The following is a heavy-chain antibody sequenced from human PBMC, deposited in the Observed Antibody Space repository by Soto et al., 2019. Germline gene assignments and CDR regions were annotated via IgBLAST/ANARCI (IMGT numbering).Heavy chain of an antibody. CDR3: ASSYAYAEGYYWYGIDV. J-gene: IGHJ6*02. Sequence: EVQLVESGGGVVLPGGSLRLSCAASGFTFSRYWMHWVRQAPGKGLVWVSRVSSYGRDTHYADSVTGRFTISRDNAKNTLYLQMNSRRADHTAVYYCASSYAYAEGYYWYGIDVWGQGTTVTVPS. CDR1: GFTFSRYW. V-gene: IGHV3-74*01. D-gene: IGHD5-18*01. CDR2: VSSYGRDT.